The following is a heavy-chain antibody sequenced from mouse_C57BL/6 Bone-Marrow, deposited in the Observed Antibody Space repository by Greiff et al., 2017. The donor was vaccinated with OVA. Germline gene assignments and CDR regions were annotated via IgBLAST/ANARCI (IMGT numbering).Heavy chain of an antibody. CDR1: GFTFSSYA. J-gene: IGHJ1*03. V-gene: IGHV5-4*03. D-gene: IGHD1-1*01. CDR2: ISDGGSYT. Sequence: EVKLVESGGGLVKPGGSLKLSCAASGFTFSSYAMSWVRQTPEKRLEWVATISDGGSYTYYPDNVKGRFTITRDNATNTLYLQMSHLTSEDTAMYYWASDRDAGSSDWYLDGWGTGTTVTVSS. CDR3: ASDRDAGSSDWYLDG.